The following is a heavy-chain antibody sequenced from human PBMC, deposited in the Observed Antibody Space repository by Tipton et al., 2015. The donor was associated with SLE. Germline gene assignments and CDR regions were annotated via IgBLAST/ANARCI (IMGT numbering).Heavy chain of an antibody. CDR2: ISSSGSTI. CDR1: GFTFSSYE. CDR3: ARVEGIVVVPAAVGDAFDI. D-gene: IGHD2-2*01. V-gene: IGHV3-48*03. J-gene: IGHJ3*02. Sequence: GSLRLSCAASGFTFSSYEMNWVRQAPGKGLEWVSYISSSGSTIYYADSVKGRFTISRANAKNSLYLQMNSLRAEDTAVYYCARVEGIVVVPAAVGDAFDIWGQGTMVTVSS.